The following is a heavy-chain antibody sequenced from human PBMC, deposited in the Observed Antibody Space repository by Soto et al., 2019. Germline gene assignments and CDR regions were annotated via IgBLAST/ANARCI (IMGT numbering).Heavy chain of an antibody. CDR3: AKDLREMATIRPEY. J-gene: IGHJ4*02. CDR1: GFTFSSFG. V-gene: IGHV3-30*18. CDR2: ISYDGIDK. D-gene: IGHD5-12*01. Sequence: PGGSLRLSCAASGFTFSSFGIHWVRQAPGKGLEWVAVISYDGIDKNYADSVKGRFTISRENSKNMVYLQMNSLRAEDTAVYYCAKDLREMATIRPEYSGQGILVTVSS.